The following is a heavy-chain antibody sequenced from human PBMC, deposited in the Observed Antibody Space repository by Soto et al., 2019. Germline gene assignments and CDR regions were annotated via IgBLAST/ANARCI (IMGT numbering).Heavy chain of an antibody. CDR1: GFTVSSNY. V-gene: IGHV3-53*01. J-gene: IGHJ6*02. CDR2: IYSGGST. D-gene: IGHD6-6*01. Sequence: GGSLRLSCAASGFTVSSNYMSWVRQAPGKGLEWVSVIYSGGSTYYADSVKGRFTISRDNSKNTLYLQMNSLRAEDTAVYYCARAEAREYSSSSYYYGMDVWGQGTTVTVSS. CDR3: ARAEAREYSSSSYYYGMDV.